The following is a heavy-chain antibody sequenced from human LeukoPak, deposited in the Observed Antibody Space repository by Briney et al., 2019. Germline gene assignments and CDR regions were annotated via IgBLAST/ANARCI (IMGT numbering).Heavy chain of an antibody. CDR3: ARHSTIFGVVSGAFDI. Sequence: GESLPISFKGSGYSLTSYWIGWVRQMPGKGLEWMGIIYPGDSDTKYSPSFQGQVTISADKSISTAYVQWSSLKASDTAMYYCARHSTIFGVVSGAFDIWGQGTMVTVSS. CDR1: GYSLTSYW. J-gene: IGHJ3*02. V-gene: IGHV5-51*01. CDR2: IYPGDSDT. D-gene: IGHD3-3*01.